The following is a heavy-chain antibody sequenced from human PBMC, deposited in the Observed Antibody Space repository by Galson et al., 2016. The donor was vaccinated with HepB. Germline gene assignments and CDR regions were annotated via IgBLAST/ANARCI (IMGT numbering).Heavy chain of an antibody. V-gene: IGHV3-30-3*01. CDR1: GFTFSSYA. CDR2: ISYDGSNK. J-gene: IGHJ4*02. D-gene: IGHD4-17*01. CDR3: ARDPLRYGDRHFDY. Sequence: SLRLSCAASGFTFSSYAMSWVRQAPGKGLEWVAIISYDGSNKYYADSVKGRFTISRDNSKNTLYLQMNILRAEDTAVYYCARDPLRYGDRHFDYWGQGTLVTVSS.